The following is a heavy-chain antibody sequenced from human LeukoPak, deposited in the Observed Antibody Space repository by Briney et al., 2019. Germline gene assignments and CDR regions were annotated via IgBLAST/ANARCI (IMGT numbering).Heavy chain of an antibody. V-gene: IGHV3-43*02. CDR2: ISGDGGST. CDR1: GFTFDDYA. J-gene: IGHJ4*02. CDR3: ARGRRSSGWWGNYYFDY. D-gene: IGHD6-19*01. Sequence: PGGSLRLSCAASGFTFDDYAMHWVRQAPGKGLEWVSLISGDGGSTYYADSVKGRFTISRHNSKNTLYLQMNSLRAEDTAVYYCARGRRSSGWWGNYYFDYWGQGTLVTVSS.